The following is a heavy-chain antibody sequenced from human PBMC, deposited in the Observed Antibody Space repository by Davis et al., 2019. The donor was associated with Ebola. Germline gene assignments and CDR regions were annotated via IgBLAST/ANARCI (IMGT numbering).Heavy chain of an antibody. D-gene: IGHD6-19*01. CDR1: GFTFSSYG. V-gene: IGHV3-33*01. Sequence: GESLKISCAASGFTFSSYGMHWVRQAPGKGLEWVAVIWYDGSNKYYADSVKGRFTISRDNSKNTLYLQMNSLRAEDTAVYYCASQKIAVAGWGAFDIWGQGTMVTVSS. J-gene: IGHJ3*02. CDR2: IWYDGSNK. CDR3: ASQKIAVAGWGAFDI.